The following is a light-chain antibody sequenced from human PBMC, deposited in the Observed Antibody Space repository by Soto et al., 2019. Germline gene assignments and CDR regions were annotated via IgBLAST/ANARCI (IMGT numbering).Light chain of an antibody. CDR2: AAS. CDR1: QSVSSNY. Sequence: EIVLTQSPGTLSLSPGERATLSCRASQSVSSNYLAWYQHKPGQGPRLLIYAASSRATGIPDRFSGSGSGTDLTLTISRLEPEDFALYYCQKYGSAFTFGPGTNVDIK. V-gene: IGKV3-20*01. J-gene: IGKJ3*01. CDR3: QKYGSAFT.